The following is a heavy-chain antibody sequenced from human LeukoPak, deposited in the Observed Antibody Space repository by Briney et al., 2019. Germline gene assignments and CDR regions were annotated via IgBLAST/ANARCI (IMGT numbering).Heavy chain of an antibody. D-gene: IGHD3-22*01. Sequence: SVKVSCKASGGTFSSYAISWVRQAPGQGLEWMGGIIPIFGPNYAQKFQGRATISADLATATAYMELSSLTSEDTSVYYCATGKDRSGYYYSLDYWGQGTLVAVSS. CDR2: IIPIFGP. CDR1: GGTFSSYA. CDR3: ATGKDRSGYYYSLDY. J-gene: IGHJ4*02. V-gene: IGHV1-69*13.